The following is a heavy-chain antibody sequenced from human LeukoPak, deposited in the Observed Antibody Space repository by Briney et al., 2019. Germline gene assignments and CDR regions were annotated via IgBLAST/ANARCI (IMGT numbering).Heavy chain of an antibody. CDR3: ARRPYGHYFDY. Sequence: SETLSLTCTVSGGPISSYCWSWIRQPPGKGLEWIGYIYYSGSTNYNPSLKSRVTISVDTSKNQFSLKLSSVTAADTAVYYCARRPYGHYFDYWGQGTLVTVSS. CDR1: GGPISSYC. CDR2: IYYSGST. J-gene: IGHJ4*02. V-gene: IGHV4-59*01. D-gene: IGHD4-17*01.